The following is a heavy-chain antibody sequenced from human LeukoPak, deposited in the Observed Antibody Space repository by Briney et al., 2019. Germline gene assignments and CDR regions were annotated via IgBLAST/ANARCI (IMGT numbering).Heavy chain of an antibody. CDR2: IIPILGIA. CDR1: GGTFSSYA. CDR3: ASRTGGYSYVGDY. J-gene: IGHJ4*02. V-gene: IGHV1-69*04. D-gene: IGHD5-18*01. Sequence: SVKVSCKASGGTFSSYAISWVRQAPGQGLEWMGRIIPILGIANYAQKFQGRVTITADKSTSTAYMELSSLRSEDTAVYYCASRTGGYSYVGDYWGQGTLVTVSS.